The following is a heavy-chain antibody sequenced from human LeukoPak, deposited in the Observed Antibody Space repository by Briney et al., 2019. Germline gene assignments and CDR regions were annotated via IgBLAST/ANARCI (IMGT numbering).Heavy chain of an antibody. V-gene: IGHV3-23*01. CDR1: GFTFSSYA. J-gene: IGHJ3*01. CDR2: ISGGGGRT. D-gene: IGHD2-8*01. Sequence: GGSLRLSCAASGFTFSSYAMSWVRQAAGEGLEWVSAISGGGGRTYYADSVKGRFTISRDNSKNTLYLKMNSLRAEETAVYYCANDHIVLMVYAGVENWSQGTMVPVSS. CDR3: ANDHIVLMVYAGVEN.